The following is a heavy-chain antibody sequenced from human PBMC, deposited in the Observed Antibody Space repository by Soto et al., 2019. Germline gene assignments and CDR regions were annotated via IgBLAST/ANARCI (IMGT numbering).Heavy chain of an antibody. CDR3: AGYPSEYDFWSAYSWFDP. J-gene: IGHJ5*02. Sequence: SETLSLTCTVSGGSISTTTYYWGWIRQPPGKGLEWIGTIHYSGSPYYSPSLKSRVTMSVDTSKNQFSLKMSSVTVADTAVYYCAGYPSEYDFWSAYSWFDPWGQGTLVTVSS. D-gene: IGHD3-3*01. CDR2: IHYSGSP. CDR1: GGSISTTTYY. V-gene: IGHV4-39*01.